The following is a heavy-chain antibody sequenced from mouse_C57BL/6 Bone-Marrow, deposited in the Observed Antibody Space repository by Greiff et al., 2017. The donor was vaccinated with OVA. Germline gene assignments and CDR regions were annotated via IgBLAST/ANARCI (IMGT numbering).Heavy chain of an antibody. J-gene: IGHJ3*01. Sequence: VQGVESGPGLVAPSQSLSITCTVSGFSLTSYGVDWVRQSPGKGLEWLGVIWGVGSTNYNSALKSSLMISKDNSKSQFILKMSMLQTDDTAMYYGASDHGYGFAYWGQGTLVTVSA. CDR1: GFSLTSYG. V-gene: IGHV2-6*01. CDR2: IWGVGST. CDR3: ASDHGYGFAY. D-gene: IGHD2-2*01.